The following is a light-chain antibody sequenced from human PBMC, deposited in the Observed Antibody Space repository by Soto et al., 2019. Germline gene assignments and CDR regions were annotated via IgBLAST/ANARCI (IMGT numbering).Light chain of an antibody. CDR2: DAS. CDR1: QSVSSN. CDR3: QQRSNWPLT. Sequence: EIVLTQSPATLSLSPGERATLSCRASQSVSSNLAWYQQKHGQAPRLLIYDASNRATGIPARFSGSGSGTDFTLTISSLEPEDFAVYHCQQRSNWPLTFGGGTKVEIK. V-gene: IGKV3-11*01. J-gene: IGKJ4*01.